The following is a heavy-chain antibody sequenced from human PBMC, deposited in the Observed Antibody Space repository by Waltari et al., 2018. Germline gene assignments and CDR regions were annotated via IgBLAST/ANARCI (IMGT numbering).Heavy chain of an antibody. CDR3: VREVFGSGWRESYFFDY. CDR1: GFTFIDYG. V-gene: IGHV3-20*04. D-gene: IGHD6-19*01. Sequence: EVQLVESGGGMVRPGGSLRLSCAAFGFTFIDYGMVWVRQVPGKGLEWVSGINWSGARTSYADSVMGRFTVSRDNAMNSLYLEMSSLRAEDTALYYCVREVFGSGWRESYFFDYWGQGTLVTVSS. J-gene: IGHJ4*02. CDR2: INWSGART.